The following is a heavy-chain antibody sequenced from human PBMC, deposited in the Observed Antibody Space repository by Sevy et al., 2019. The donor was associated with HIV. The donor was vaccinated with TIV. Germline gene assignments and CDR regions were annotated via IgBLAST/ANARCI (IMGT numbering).Heavy chain of an antibody. CDR3: ARPYDSSGYYVYAFDI. V-gene: IGHV3-74*01. D-gene: IGHD3-22*01. J-gene: IGHJ3*02. Sequence: GGSLRLSCAASGFAFSSYWMHWVRQTPGKGLVWVSRINSDGSSTSYADSVKGRFTISRDNAMNTLYLQMNSLRAEDTAVYYCARPYDSSGYYVYAFDIWGQGTMVTVSS. CDR1: GFAFSSYW. CDR2: INSDGSST.